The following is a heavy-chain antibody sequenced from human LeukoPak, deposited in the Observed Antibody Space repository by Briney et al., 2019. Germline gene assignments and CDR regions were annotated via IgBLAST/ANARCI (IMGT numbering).Heavy chain of an antibody. D-gene: IGHD3-10*01. V-gene: IGHV3-48*03. J-gene: IGHJ4*02. CDR1: GFTFTIYE. CDR3: ATLYGSSRGAFDY. CDR2: ISSSVATM. Sequence: GGSLRLSCAASGFTFTIYEMNWVRQAPGKGLEWVSYISSSVATMYYADSVKGRFTISRDNAKNSLYLQMNSLRAEDTAIYYCATLYGSSRGAFDYWGQGTLVTVSS.